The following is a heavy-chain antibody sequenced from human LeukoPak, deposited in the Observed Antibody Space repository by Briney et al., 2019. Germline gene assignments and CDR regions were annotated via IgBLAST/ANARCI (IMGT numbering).Heavy chain of an antibody. J-gene: IGHJ4*02. CDR1: GGSISSYY. D-gene: IGHD3-22*01. Sequence: SETLSLTCTVSGGSISSYYWSWIRQPPGKGLEWIGYIFYNGSTNYNPSLESRVTISIDTSRKQFSLKLFSVTAADTAVYYCAREDYYDSSGYLDYWGQGTLVTVSS. V-gene: IGHV4-59*12. CDR3: AREDYYDSSGYLDY. CDR2: IFYNGST.